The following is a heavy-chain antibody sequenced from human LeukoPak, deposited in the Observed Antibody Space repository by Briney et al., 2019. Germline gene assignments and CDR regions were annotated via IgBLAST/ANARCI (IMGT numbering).Heavy chain of an antibody. J-gene: IGHJ3*02. V-gene: IGHV1-2*06. CDR3: ARDEAPKAFDI. Sequence: ASVKVSCKASGYTFTGYYMYWVRQAPGQGVEWMSRINPNSGGTNYAQTFQGRVTMTRDTSISTAYMELSRLRSDDTAVYYCARDEAPKAFDIWGQGTMDTVSS. CDR2: INPNSGGT. CDR1: GYTFTGYY.